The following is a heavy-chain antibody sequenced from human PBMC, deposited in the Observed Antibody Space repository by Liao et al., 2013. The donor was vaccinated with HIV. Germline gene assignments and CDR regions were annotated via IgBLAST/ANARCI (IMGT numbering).Heavy chain of an antibody. V-gene: IGHV4-4*07. CDR1: GGSISSYY. J-gene: IGHJ6*03. Sequence: QVQLQESGPGLVKPSETLSLTCTVSGGSISSYYWSWIRQPAGKGLEWIGRIYTSGSTNYNPSLKSRVTISVDTSKNQFSLKLSSVTAADTAVYYCARENPHESPGYYYMDVWGKGTTVTVSS. CDR2: IYTSGST. D-gene: IGHD1-14*01. CDR3: ARENPHESPGYYYMDV.